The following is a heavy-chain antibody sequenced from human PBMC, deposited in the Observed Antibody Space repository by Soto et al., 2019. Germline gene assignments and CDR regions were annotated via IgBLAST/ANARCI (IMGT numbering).Heavy chain of an antibody. CDR2: FKYGGSP. V-gene: IGHV4-59*11. D-gene: IGHD2-2*02. Sequence: PSETLSLTCSVSGGSITSHFWNWIRQPPGKGLEWIAYFKYGGSPSYNPSLQSRVTVSSDTLRDQFSLKLNSVTAADTAVYYCARGGIPTQNWLDPWGPGTLVTVSS. J-gene: IGHJ5*02. CDR1: GGSITSHF. CDR3: ARGGIPTQNWLDP.